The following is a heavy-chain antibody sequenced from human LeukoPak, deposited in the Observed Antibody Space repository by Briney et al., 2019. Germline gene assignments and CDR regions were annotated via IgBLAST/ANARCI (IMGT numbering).Heavy chain of an antibody. CDR3: ASRRSYYSYYYMDV. CDR2: IYYSGST. J-gene: IGHJ6*03. Sequence: SETLSLTCTVSGGSISSSSYYWGWIRQPPGKGLEWIASIYYSGSTYYNPSLKSRVTISVDTSKNQFSLKLSSVTAADTAVYYCASRRSYYSYYYMDVWGKGTTVTVSS. D-gene: IGHD1-26*01. CDR1: GGSISSSSYY. V-gene: IGHV4-39*01.